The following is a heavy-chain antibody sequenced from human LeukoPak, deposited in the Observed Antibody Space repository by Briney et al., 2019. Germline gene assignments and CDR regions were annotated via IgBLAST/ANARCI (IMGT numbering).Heavy chain of an antibody. CDR3: ARSDCSGGSCYSGENY. Sequence: SVKVSCKASGGTFSSYAISWVRQAPGQGLEWMGGIIPIFGTANYAQKFQGRVTITADESTSTAYMELSSLRSEDTAVYYCARSDCSGGSCYSGENYWGQGTLVTVSS. D-gene: IGHD2-15*01. CDR2: IIPIFGTA. V-gene: IGHV1-69*01. J-gene: IGHJ4*02. CDR1: GGTFSSYA.